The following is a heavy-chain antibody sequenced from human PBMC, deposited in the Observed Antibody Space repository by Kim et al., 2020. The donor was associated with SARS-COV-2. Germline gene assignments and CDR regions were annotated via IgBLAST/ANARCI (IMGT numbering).Heavy chain of an antibody. V-gene: IGHV1-58*01. D-gene: IGHD3-22*01. CDR3: AAVQGYDSSGVGYYYYYYGMDV. Sequence: SVKVSCKASGFTFTSSAVQWVRQARGQRLEWIGWIVVGSGNTNYAQKFQERVTITRDMSTSTAYMELSSLRSEDTAVYYCAAVQGYDSSGVGYYYYYYGMDVWGQGTTVTVSS. CDR2: IVVGSGNT. J-gene: IGHJ6*02. CDR1: GFTFTSSA.